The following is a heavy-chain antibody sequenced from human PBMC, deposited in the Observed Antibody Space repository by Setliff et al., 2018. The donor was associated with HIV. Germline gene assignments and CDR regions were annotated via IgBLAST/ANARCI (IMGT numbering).Heavy chain of an antibody. Sequence: PGGSLRLSCEASGFTFSDYDFHWVRQAAGKGLEWVSAIGTGGDTYYVDSVKGRFTISRENARNSLYLQMNSLRVGDTAVYCCAREIRTVYTGGHYFYGIDVWGQGTAVTVSS. J-gene: IGHJ6*02. D-gene: IGHD3-16*01. CDR2: IGTGGDT. V-gene: IGHV3-13*01. CDR1: GFTFSDYD. CDR3: AREIRTVYTGGHYFYGIDV.